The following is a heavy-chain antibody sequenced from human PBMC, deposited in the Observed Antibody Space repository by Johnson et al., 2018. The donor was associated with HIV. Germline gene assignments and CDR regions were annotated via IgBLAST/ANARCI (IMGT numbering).Heavy chain of an antibody. J-gene: IGHJ3*02. CDR3: ARAGSSGWSNDAFDI. CDR2: INSDGSST. Sequence: VQLVESGGGVVQPGRSLRLSCAASGFTFSSYWMHWVRQAPGKGLVWVSRINSDGSSTSYADSVKGRFTISRDNDKNTLYLQMNSLRAGDTAVYYCARAGSSGWSNDAFDIWGQGTMVTVSS. CDR1: GFTFSSYW. D-gene: IGHD6-19*01. V-gene: IGHV3-74*02.